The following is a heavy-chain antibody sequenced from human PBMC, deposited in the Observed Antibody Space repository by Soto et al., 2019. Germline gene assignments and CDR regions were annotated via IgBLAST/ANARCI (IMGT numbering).Heavy chain of an antibody. V-gene: IGHV3-23*01. CDR2: ISGSGDRT. CDR1: GITFSSHA. CDR3: AKDVGGPRAFEI. Sequence: GGSLSLSCAVSGITFSSHAMSWVRQAAGMGLEWGTAISGSGDRTYYADSVKCRFTISRDSSKNTLYLQMNSLRAEAAVVYYCAKDVGGPRAFEIWGQGTMVTVSS. J-gene: IGHJ3*02.